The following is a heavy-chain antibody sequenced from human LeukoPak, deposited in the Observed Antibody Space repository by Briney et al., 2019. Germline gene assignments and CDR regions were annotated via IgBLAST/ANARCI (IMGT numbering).Heavy chain of an antibody. J-gene: IGHJ3*02. CDR2: IHYSGST. D-gene: IGHD5-18*01. Sequence: SETLSLTCTVSDDSIKNYFWTWIRQSPGKGLDWIGYIHYSGSTSYNPSLKSRVTISVDTSKNQFSLKLRSVTAADTAVYYCARDEGYTFGLDAFDIWGPGTMVTVSS. CDR3: ARDEGYTFGLDAFDI. CDR1: DDSIKNYF. V-gene: IGHV4-59*06.